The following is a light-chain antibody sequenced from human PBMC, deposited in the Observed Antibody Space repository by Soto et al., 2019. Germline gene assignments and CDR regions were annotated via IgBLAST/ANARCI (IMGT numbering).Light chain of an antibody. J-gene: IGKJ2*01. CDR2: GAS. CDR3: QHYGRSAYT. Sequence: EIVLTQSPGTLSLSPGERATLSCRASQSVSSNYLAWYQQKPGQAPRLLIYGASSRATGIPDRFSGSGSGTDFTLTISRLEPEDFAVYYCQHYGRSAYTLVQGTTLEIK. V-gene: IGKV3-20*01. CDR1: QSVSSNY.